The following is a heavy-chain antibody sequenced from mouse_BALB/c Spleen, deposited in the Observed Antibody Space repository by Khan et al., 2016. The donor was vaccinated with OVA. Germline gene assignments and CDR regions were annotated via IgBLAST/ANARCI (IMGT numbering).Heavy chain of an antibody. D-gene: IGHD2-10*01. CDR1: GFSFSSYG. Sequence: QVQLQQSGPGLVAPSQSLSITCTISGFSFSSYGIHWVRQPPGQGLEWLVVIWSDGSTTYISTLKSRLSITKDNSMSQVCLQMNSLQPVDTAIYYCARQPYYHYYVMDYWGQGTSITVSS. V-gene: IGHV2-6-1*01. CDR3: ARQPYYHYYVMDY. CDR2: IWSDGST. J-gene: IGHJ4*01.